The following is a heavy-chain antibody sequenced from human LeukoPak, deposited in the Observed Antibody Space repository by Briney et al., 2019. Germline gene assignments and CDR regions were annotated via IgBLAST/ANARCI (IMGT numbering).Heavy chain of an antibody. J-gene: IGHJ4*02. CDR1: GYSISSGYY. Sequence: SETLSLTCTVSGYSISSGYYWAWMRQPPGKGLEWIGGINHSGSTYNNPSLKSRVTVSVDTSKNQVSLRLSSVTAADTAVYYCARVCSSGRCLDYWGQGTLVTVSS. CDR2: INHSGST. D-gene: IGHD2-15*01. CDR3: ARVCSSGRCLDY. V-gene: IGHV4-38-2*02.